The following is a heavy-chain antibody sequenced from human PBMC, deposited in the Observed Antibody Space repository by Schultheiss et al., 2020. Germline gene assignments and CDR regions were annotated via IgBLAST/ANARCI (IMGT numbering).Heavy chain of an antibody. CDR1: GFSLSTSGVG. CDR3: ARYYYDSSGYDY. J-gene: IGHJ4*02. D-gene: IGHD3-22*01. V-gene: IGHV2-70*01. Sequence: SGPTLVKPTQTLTLTCTFSGFSLSTSGVGVGWIRQPPGKALVWLALIDWDDDKFYSTSLKTRLTISKDTSKNQVVLTMTNMDPVDTATYYCARYYYDSSGYDYWGQGTLVNVYS. CDR2: IDWDDDK.